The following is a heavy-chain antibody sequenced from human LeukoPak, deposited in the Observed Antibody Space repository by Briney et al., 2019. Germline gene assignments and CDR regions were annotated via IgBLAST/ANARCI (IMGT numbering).Heavy chain of an antibody. V-gene: IGHV1-2*02. CDR1: GYTFTGYY. CDR2: INPNSGGT. J-gene: IGHJ4*02. CDR3: ARDNGGSSYEHYFDS. D-gene: IGHD6-13*01. Sequence: ASVKVSCKASGYTFTGYYMHWVRHAPGQGLELMGWINPNSGGTNYAQKFQGRVTMTRDTSISTAYMELSRLRSDDTAVYYCARDNGGSSYEHYFDSWGQGTLVTVSS.